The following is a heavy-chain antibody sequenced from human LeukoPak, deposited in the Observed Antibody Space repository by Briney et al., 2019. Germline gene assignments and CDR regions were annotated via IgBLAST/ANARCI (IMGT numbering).Heavy chain of an antibody. Sequence: SETLSLTCSVYGESFRDYWWSWIRQPPGKGLEWIGQIHHSGDTASSPSLKSRVTISVDTSKNQFSLKLSSVTAADTAVYYCARGGGSGWYSSVYYYGMDVWGQGTTVTVSS. CDR2: IHHSGDT. J-gene: IGHJ6*02. CDR1: GESFRDYW. CDR3: ARGGGSGWYSSVYYYGMDV. D-gene: IGHD6-19*01. V-gene: IGHV4-34*01.